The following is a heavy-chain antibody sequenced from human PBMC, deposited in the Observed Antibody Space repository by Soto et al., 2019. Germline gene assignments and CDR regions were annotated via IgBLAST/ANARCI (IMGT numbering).Heavy chain of an antibody. Sequence: SETLSLTCTVSGGSISSYYWSWIRQPPGKGLEWIGYIYYSGSTNYNPSLKSRVTISVDTSKNQFSLKLSSVTAADTAVYYCARLFVGSGSHRDYWGQGTLVTVSS. CDR2: IYYSGST. J-gene: IGHJ4*02. CDR3: ARLFVGSGSHRDY. D-gene: IGHD3-10*01. CDR1: GGSISSYY. V-gene: IGHV4-59*08.